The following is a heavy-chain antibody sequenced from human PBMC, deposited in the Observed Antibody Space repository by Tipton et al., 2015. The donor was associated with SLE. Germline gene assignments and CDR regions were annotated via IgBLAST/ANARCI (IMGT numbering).Heavy chain of an antibody. CDR2: TSTYSDNK. Sequence: QLVQSGAEVKKPGASVKVSCQASGYTFTSFGISWVRQAPGQGLEWMGWTSTYSDNKHYAQRFQGRVTMTKDTSTSTAYLELRSLRSDDTAMYYCARGTGDIRYWGQGTLVTVSS. V-gene: IGHV1-18*01. CDR1: GYTFTSFG. D-gene: IGHD7-27*01. CDR3: ARGTGDIRY. J-gene: IGHJ4*02.